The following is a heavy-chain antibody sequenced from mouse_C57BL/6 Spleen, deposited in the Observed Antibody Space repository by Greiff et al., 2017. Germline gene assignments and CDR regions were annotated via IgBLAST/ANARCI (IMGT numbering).Heavy chain of an antibody. D-gene: IGHD2-5*01. J-gene: IGHJ4*01. CDR1: GYTFTSYW. CDR2: IDPSDSET. V-gene: IGHV1-52*01. CDR3: ARREDYSNPEAAMDY. Sequence: QVQLQQPGAELVRPGSSVKLSCKASGYTFTSYWMHWVKQRPIQGLEWIGNIDPSDSETHYNQKFKDKATLTVDKSSSTAYMQLSSLTSEDSAVYYGARREDYSNPEAAMDYWGQGTSVTVSS.